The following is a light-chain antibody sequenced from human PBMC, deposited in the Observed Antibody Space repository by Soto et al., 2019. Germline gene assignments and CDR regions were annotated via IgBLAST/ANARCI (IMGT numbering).Light chain of an antibody. CDR3: SSYAGTNVV. J-gene: IGLJ2*01. V-gene: IGLV2-8*01. CDR2: EVN. Sequence: QSALTQPPSASGSPGQSVTISCTGTSSDVGGYNFVSWYQQHPGKAPKLMIFEVNKRPSGVPDRFSGSKSGNMASLTVSGLQAEDEADYYCSSYAGTNVVFGGGTKVTVL. CDR1: SSDVGGYNF.